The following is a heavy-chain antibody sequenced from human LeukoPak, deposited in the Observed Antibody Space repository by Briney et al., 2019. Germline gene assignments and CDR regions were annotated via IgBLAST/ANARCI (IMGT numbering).Heavy chain of an antibody. D-gene: IGHD6-13*01. V-gene: IGHV1-18*01. Sequence: ASVKVSCKASGYSSTNYGISWVGQAPGQGLEWMGWIHIYRGNTNYAQKFQGRVTMTTHTSTSTVYMEVRGLRSDDTAMYYCARDIGITVADSFDPWGQGTLVTVSS. CDR2: IHIYRGNT. CDR3: ARDIGITVADSFDP. J-gene: IGHJ5*02. CDR1: GYSSTNYG.